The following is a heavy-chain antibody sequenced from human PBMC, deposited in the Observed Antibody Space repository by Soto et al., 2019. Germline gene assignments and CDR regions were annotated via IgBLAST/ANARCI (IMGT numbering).Heavy chain of an antibody. J-gene: IGHJ6*03. CDR1: GYTFTSYY. CDR2: INPSGGST. CDR3: ARDPLLGIAAAEHYYYYYMDV. D-gene: IGHD6-13*01. V-gene: IGHV1-46*03. Sequence: QVQLVQSGAEVKKPGASVKVSCKASGYTFTSYYMHWVRQAPGQGLEWMGIINPSGGSTSYAQKFQGRVTMTRDTSTSTVYMELSSLRSEDTAVYYCARDPLLGIAAAEHYYYYYMDVWGKGTTVTVSS.